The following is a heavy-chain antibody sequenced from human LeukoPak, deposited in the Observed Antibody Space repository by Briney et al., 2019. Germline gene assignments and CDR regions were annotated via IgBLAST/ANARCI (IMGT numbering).Heavy chain of an antibody. V-gene: IGHV4-39*07. D-gene: IGHD3-22*01. CDR1: GASVSGSNYY. CDR2: IYSSGST. CDR3: ARVGYYYDSSGYYSGVGYFDY. J-gene: IGHJ4*02. Sequence: SETLSLTCAVSGASVSGSNYYWGWIRQPPGKGLEWIGNIYSSGSTYYNASLQSRVTISIDTSKNQFSLKLSSVTAADTAVYYCARVGYYYDSSGYYSGVGYFDYWGQGTLVTVSS.